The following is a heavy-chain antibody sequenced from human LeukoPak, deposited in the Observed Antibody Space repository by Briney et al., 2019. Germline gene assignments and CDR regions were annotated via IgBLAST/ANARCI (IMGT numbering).Heavy chain of an antibody. CDR2: LYISGGT. CDR1: GFILSSNY. CDR3: AGHFDSATNY. J-gene: IGHJ4*02. D-gene: IGHD3-10*01. Sequence: GGSLRLSCAASGFILSSNYMTWVRQAPGKGLEWVSILYISGGTYYADSVKGRFTISRDNSKNAVYLQMNSLRAEDTAVYYCAGHFDSATNYWGQGTLVTVSS. V-gene: IGHV3-53*01.